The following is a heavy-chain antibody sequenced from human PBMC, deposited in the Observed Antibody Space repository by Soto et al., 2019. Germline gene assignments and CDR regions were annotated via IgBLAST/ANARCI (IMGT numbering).Heavy chain of an antibody. D-gene: IGHD3-3*01. CDR1: GYTFTSYY. V-gene: IGHV1-46*03. CDR3: ARDFWSGYRTYYYYYMDV. CDR2: INPSGGST. Sequence: ASVKVSCKASGYTFTSYYMHWVRQAPGQGLEWMGIINPSGGSTSYAQKFQGRVTMTRDTSTSTVYMELSSLRSEDTAVYYCARDFWSGYRTYYYYYMDVWGKGTTVTVSS. J-gene: IGHJ6*03.